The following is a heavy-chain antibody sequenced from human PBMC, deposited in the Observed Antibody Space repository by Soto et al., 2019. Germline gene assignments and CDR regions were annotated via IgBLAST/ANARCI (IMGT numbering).Heavy chain of an antibody. V-gene: IGHV1-2*04. Sequence: ASVKVSCKASGYTFTGYYMHWVRQAPGQGLEWMGWINPNSGGTNYAQRFQGWVTMTRDTSISTAYMELSRLRSDDTAVYYCASGIASAGNDAFDIWGQGTMVTVSS. CDR2: INPNSGGT. CDR3: ASGIASAGNDAFDI. J-gene: IGHJ3*02. CDR1: GYTFTGYY. D-gene: IGHD6-13*01.